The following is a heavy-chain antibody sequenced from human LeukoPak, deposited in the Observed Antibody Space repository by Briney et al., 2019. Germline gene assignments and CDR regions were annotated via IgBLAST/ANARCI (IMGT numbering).Heavy chain of an antibody. Sequence: PGGSLRLSCTASGFTLRSYVMTWVRQAPGKGLDWVSGISGSGEGTYYADSVKGRFTISRDNSKNTLYLQMNSLRADDTAIYYCAKDKDWGQGTLVTISS. J-gene: IGHJ4*02. CDR1: GFTLRSYV. CDR2: ISGSGEGT. CDR3: AKDKD. V-gene: IGHV3-23*01.